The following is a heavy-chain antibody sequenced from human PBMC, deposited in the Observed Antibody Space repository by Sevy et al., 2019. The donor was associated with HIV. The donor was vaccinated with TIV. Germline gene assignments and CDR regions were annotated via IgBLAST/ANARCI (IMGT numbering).Heavy chain of an antibody. J-gene: IGHJ6*02. CDR3: ARPRANYVDHYFFYAMDV. CDR1: GFALSNYYA. CDR2: ISYDGSDK. V-gene: IGHV3-30-3*01. D-gene: IGHD4-17*01. Sequence: GGSLRLSCAASGFALSNYYAMHSVRQAPGKGLEWVALISYDGSDKYYADSVKGRFTISRDNFKNTLYLQMNSLTTEDTAVYYCARPRANYVDHYFFYAMDVWGQGTTVTVSS.